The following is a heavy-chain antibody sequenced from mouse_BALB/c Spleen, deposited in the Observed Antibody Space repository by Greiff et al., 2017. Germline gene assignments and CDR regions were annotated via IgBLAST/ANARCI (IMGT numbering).Heavy chain of an antibody. V-gene: IGHV5-17*02. CDR3: ARGTTVVAPDY. CDR2: ISSGSSTI. D-gene: IGHD1-1*01. Sequence: EVHLVESGGGLVQPGGSRKLSCAASGFTFSSFGMHWVRQAPEKGLEWVAYISSGSSTIYYADTVKGRFTISRDNPKNTLFLQMTSLRSEDTAMYYCARGTTVVAPDYWGQGTTLTVSS. J-gene: IGHJ2*01. CDR1: GFTFSSFG.